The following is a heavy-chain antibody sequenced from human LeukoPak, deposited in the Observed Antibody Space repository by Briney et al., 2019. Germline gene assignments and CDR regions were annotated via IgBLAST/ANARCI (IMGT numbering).Heavy chain of an antibody. V-gene: IGHV1-69*05. CDR1: GGTFSSYA. J-gene: IGHJ4*02. CDR2: IIPIFGTA. CDR3: ARGSQDSSGYYYVGFDY. D-gene: IGHD3-22*01. Sequence: SVKVSCKASGGTFSSYAISWVRQAPGQGLEWMGGIIPIFGTANYAQKFQGRVTITTDESTSTAYMELSSLISEDTAVYYCARGSQDSSGYYYVGFDYWGQGTLVTVSS.